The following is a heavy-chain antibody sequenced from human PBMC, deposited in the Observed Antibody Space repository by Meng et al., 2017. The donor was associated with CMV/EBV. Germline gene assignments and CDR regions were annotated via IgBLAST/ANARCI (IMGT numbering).Heavy chain of an antibody. J-gene: IGHJ4*02. D-gene: IGHD5-24*01. CDR1: GFTFSSYW. CDR3: ARDKSRRDGYNYGY. V-gene: IGHV3-7*01. Sequence: GGSLRLSCTASGFTFSSYWMSWVRQAPGKGLEWVANIKQDGSEKYYVDSVKGRFTISRDNAKNSLYLQMNSLRAEDTAVYYCARDKSRRDGYNYGYWGQGTLVTVSS. CDR2: IKQDGSEK.